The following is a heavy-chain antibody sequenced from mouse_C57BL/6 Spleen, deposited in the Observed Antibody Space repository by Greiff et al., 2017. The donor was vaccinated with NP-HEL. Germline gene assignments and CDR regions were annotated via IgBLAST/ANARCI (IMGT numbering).Heavy chain of an antibody. CDR3: ARSYYSNYGGFAY. J-gene: IGHJ3*01. D-gene: IGHD2-5*01. V-gene: IGHV7-3*01. CDR1: GFTFTDYY. CDR2: IRNKANGYTT. Sequence: EVNVVESGGGLVQPGGSLSLSCAASGFTFTDYYMSWVRQPPGKALEWLGFIRNKANGYTTEYSASVKGRFTISRDNSQSILYLQMNALRAEDSATYYCARSYYSNYGGFAYWGQGTLVTVSA.